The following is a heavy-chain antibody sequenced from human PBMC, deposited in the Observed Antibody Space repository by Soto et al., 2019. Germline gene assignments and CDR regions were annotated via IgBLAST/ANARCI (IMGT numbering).Heavy chain of an antibody. CDR1: GGTFSSNA. D-gene: IGHD6-6*01. Sequence: QVQLVQSGAEVKKPGSSVKVSCKASGGTFSSNAISWVRQAPGQGLEWMGGIIPIFGTANYAQKFQGRVTITADESTSTASMELSSLRSEDTAVYYCARRLYSDSSSSGPVDYWGQGTLVTVSS. V-gene: IGHV1-69*01. CDR3: ARRLYSDSSSSGPVDY. CDR2: IIPIFGTA. J-gene: IGHJ4*02.